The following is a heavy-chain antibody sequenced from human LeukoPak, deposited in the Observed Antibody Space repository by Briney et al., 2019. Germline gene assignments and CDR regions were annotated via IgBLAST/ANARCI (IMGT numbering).Heavy chain of an antibody. V-gene: IGHV5-51*01. CDR2: IYPSDSDT. D-gene: IGHD2-8*01. CDR3: ARVGAWSQFYFDY. J-gene: IGHJ4*02. CDR1: GYNFTNYW. Sequence: KPGESLKISCKGSGYNFTNYWIGWVRQMPGKGLEWMGIIYPSDSDTRYSPSFQGQVTISADKSISTAYLQWNSLKASDAAMYYCARVGAWSQFYFDYWGQGTLVAVSS.